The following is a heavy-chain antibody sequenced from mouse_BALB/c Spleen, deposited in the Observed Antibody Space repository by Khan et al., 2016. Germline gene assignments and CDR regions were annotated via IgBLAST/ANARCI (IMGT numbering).Heavy chain of an antibody. CDR1: GYSITSDYA. CDR3: ARAPITTGRSLDY. J-gene: IGHJ4*01. D-gene: IGHD1-1*01. Sequence: EVQLQESGPGLVKPSQSLSLTCTVPGYSITSDYAWNWIRQFPGNKLEWMGYISYSGSTSYNPSLKSRISITRDTSKNQFFLQLNSVTTEDTATYYCARAPITTGRSLDYWGQGTSVTVSS. V-gene: IGHV3-2*02. CDR2: ISYSGST.